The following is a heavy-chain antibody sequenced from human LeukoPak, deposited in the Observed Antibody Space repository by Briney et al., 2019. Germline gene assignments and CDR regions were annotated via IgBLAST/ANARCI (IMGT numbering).Heavy chain of an antibody. CDR1: GFTFSSYW. V-gene: IGHV3-7*03. CDR2: INHNGNVN. D-gene: IGHD3-16*01. J-gene: IGHJ6*02. Sequence: PGGSLRLSCEASGFTFSSYWMNWARQAPGKGLEWVASINHNGNVNYYVDSVEGRFTISRDNAKSSLYLQMSNLRAEDTAVYFCARGGGLDVWGQGATVTVSS. CDR3: ARGGGLDV.